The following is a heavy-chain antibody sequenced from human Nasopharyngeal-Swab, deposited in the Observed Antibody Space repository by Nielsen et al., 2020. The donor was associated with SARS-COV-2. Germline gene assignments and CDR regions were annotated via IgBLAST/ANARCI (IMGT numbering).Heavy chain of an antibody. CDR3: VRLYDSTDYYYGMDV. D-gene: IGHD2/OR15-2a*01. J-gene: IGHJ6*02. CDR1: GGSISSSSYY. V-gene: IGHV4-39*01. Sequence: SETLSLTCTVSGGSISSSSYYWGWIRQPPGKGLEWIGSIYYSGSTYYNPSLKSRVTISVDTSKNQFSLKLSSVTAADTAVYYCVRLYDSTDYYYGMDVCGQGTTVTVSS. CDR2: IYYSGST.